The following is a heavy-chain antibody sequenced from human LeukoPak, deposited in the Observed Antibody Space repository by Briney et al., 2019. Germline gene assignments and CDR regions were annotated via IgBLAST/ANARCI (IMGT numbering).Heavy chain of an antibody. CDR1: GDSISSGVYY. CDR2: IFHTGST. CDR3: ARTYSSSWYPTPHFDY. Sequence: SETLSLTCTVSGDSISSGVYYWTWIRQPPGMGLEWIGYIFHTGSTYYNPSLKSRVTISVDRSKNQFSLKLSSVTAADTAVYYCARTYSSSWYPTPHFDYWGQGTLVTVSS. D-gene: IGHD6-13*01. J-gene: IGHJ4*02. V-gene: IGHV4-30-2*01.